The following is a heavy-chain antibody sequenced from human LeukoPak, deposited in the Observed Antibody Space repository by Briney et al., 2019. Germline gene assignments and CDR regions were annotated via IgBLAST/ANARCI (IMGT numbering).Heavy chain of an antibody. CDR3: ARGTYYYDSSGYYSNDAFDI. D-gene: IGHD3-22*01. CDR2: INHSGST. V-gene: IGHV4-34*01. Sequence: NTSETLSLTCAVYGGSFSGYYWNWIRQPPGKGLEWIGEINHSGSTNYNPSLKSRVTISVDKSKNQFSLKLSSVTAADTAVYYCARGTYYYDSSGYYSNDAFDIWGQGTMVTVSS. CDR1: GGSFSGYY. J-gene: IGHJ3*02.